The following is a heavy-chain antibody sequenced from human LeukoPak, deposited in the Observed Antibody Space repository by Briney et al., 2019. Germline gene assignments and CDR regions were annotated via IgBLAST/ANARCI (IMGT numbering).Heavy chain of an antibody. CDR2: IKQDGSQI. CDR3: ARDRWSGSDSGNRIDY. V-gene: IGHV3-7*01. J-gene: IGHJ4*02. Sequence: PGGSLRLSCAASGFTFTNYWMNWVRQAPGKGLEWVAHIKQDGSQIYYVDSVKGRFTISRDNSKNTVFLHMNSLRAEDTAVYYCARDRWSGSDSGNRIDYWGQGTLVTVSS. D-gene: IGHD5-12*01. CDR1: GFTFTNYW.